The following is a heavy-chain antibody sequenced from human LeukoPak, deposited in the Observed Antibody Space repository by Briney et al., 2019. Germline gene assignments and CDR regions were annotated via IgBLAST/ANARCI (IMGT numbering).Heavy chain of an antibody. J-gene: IGHJ6*02. CDR2: ISYDGNNK. V-gene: IGHV3-30*18. Sequence: GGSLRLSCAASGFTFSNHGMHWVRQAPGKGLEWVTVISYDGNNKDSADSVKGRFTISRDNSRTTVFLQVDSLRTEDTAVYYCAKDGSSYYYYGMDVWGQGTMVTVSS. CDR3: AKDGSSYYYYGMDV. CDR1: GFTFSNHG.